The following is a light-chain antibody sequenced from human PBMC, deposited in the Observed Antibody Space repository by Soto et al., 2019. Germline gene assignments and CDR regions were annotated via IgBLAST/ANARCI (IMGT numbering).Light chain of an antibody. Sequence: AIQMTQSPSSLSASIGDRVTITCRASQDIRNELGWYQQKPGKAPKVLISAASSLEDGVPSRLSGSGSGTDFTLTISSLRPEDFATYFCLQDYNYPRTFGQGTKVEIK. J-gene: IGKJ1*01. V-gene: IGKV1-6*01. CDR2: AAS. CDR3: LQDYNYPRT. CDR1: QDIRNE.